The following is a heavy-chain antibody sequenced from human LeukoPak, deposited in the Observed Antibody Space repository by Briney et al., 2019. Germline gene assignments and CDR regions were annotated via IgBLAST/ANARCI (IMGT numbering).Heavy chain of an antibody. D-gene: IGHD2-2*01. CDR1: GFTVSTYY. CDR2: IYSGGST. CDR3: ARGLGYCTSTTCLLPFDY. Sequence: GGSLRLSCAASGFTVSTYYMTWVRQAPGKGLECVSVIYSGGSTYYADSVKGRFTVSRDNSKNTLYLQMNSLTAEDTAMYYCARGLGYCTSTTCLLPFDYWGQGTLVTVSS. J-gene: IGHJ4*02. V-gene: IGHV3-53*01.